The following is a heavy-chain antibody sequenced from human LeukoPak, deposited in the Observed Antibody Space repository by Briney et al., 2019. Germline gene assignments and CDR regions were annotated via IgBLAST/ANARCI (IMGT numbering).Heavy chain of an antibody. V-gene: IGHV4-34*01. CDR3: ATIRGGSSGWYSPSFFY. D-gene: IGHD6-19*01. CDR2: INHSGST. CDR1: GGSFSGYY. J-gene: IGHJ4*02. Sequence: SETLSLTCAVYGGSFSGYYWSWIRQPPGKGLEWIGEINHSGSTNYNPSLKSRVTISVDTSKNQFSLKLSSVTAADTAVYYCATIRGGSSGWYSPSFFYWGQGTLVTVSS.